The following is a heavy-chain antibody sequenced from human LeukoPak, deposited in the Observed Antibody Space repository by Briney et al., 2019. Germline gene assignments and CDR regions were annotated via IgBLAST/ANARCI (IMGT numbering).Heavy chain of an antibody. CDR1: GFTFSNAW. V-gene: IGHV3-15*07. Sequence: PGGSLRLSCAASGFTFSNAWMNWVRQAPGKGLEWVGRIKGKTDGGTTDYAAPVKGRFTISRDDSKNTLYLQMNSLKTEDTAVYYCTTERRITMVRGVKGADYWGQGTLVTVSS. D-gene: IGHD3-10*01. J-gene: IGHJ4*02. CDR3: TTERRITMVRGVKGADY. CDR2: IKGKTDGGTT.